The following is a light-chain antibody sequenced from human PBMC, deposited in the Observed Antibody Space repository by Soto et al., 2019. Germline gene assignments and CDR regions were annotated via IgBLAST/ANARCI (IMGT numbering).Light chain of an antibody. V-gene: IGKV1-39*01. CDR2: GAF. Sequence: DIQMTQSPSTLSASVGDRITITCRASQILNNRLSWYQQKPGKAPNLLISGAFNLQSGVPSRFGGGGSGTDFTLTISSPQPQDFATYYCQQSYITLYSFGQGTRLEIK. J-gene: IGKJ2*01. CDR3: QQSYITLYS. CDR1: QILNNR.